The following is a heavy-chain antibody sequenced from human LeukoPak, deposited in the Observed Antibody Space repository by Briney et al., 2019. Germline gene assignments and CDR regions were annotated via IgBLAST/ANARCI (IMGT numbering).Heavy chain of an antibody. V-gene: IGHV1-2*02. Sequence: ASVKVSCKTSGYTFTGYYMHWVRQAPGQGLEWMGWINPNSGGTNYAQKFQGRVTMTSDTSISTAYMDLSSLRSDDTAVYYCARGSTARYYYDSSGYYRGAVDYWGQGTLVTISS. J-gene: IGHJ4*02. CDR2: INPNSGGT. D-gene: IGHD3-22*01. CDR3: ARGSTARYYYDSSGYYRGAVDY. CDR1: GYTFTGYY.